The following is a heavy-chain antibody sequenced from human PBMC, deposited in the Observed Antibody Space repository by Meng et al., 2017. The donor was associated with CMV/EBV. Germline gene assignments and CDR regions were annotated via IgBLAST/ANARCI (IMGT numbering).Heavy chain of an antibody. CDR3: AKGPYCSSTSCYYYYYGMDV. CDR2: IRYDGSNK. CDR1: GFTFSGYG. Sequence: GESLKISCAASGFTFSGYGMHWVRQAPGKGLEWVAFIRYDGSNKYYADSVKGRFTISRDNSKNTLYLQMNSLRAEDTAVYYCAKGPYCSSTSCYYYYYGMDVWGQGTTVTVSS. V-gene: IGHV3-30*02. D-gene: IGHD2-2*01. J-gene: IGHJ6*02.